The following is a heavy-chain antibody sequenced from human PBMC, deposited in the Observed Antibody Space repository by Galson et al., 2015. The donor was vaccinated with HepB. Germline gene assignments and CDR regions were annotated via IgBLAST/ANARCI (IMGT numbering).Heavy chain of an antibody. CDR2: IYDGGST. CDR3: ARDRRGVCSGGSCHGNYYYGMDV. V-gene: IGHV3-53*01. J-gene: IGHJ6*02. Sequence: SLRLSCATSGFIVSSNYMSWVRQAPGKGLEWVSVIYDGGSTYYADSVKGRFTISRDNSKNTLYLQMNSLRAEDTAVYYCARDRRGVCSGGSCHGNYYYGMDVWGQGTTVTVSS. D-gene: IGHD2-15*01. CDR1: GFIVSSNY.